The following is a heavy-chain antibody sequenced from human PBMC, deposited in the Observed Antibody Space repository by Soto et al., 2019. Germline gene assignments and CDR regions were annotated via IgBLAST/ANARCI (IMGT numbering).Heavy chain of an antibody. CDR1: GFTFSSYW. V-gene: IGHV3-74*01. Sequence: GGSLRLSCAASGFTFSSYWMHWVRQAPGKGLVWVSRINSDGSSTSYADSVKGRFTISRDNAKNTLYLQMNSLRAEDTAVYYCARSPPRELLLSGMDVWGQGTTVTVSS. CDR3: ARSPPRELLLSGMDV. J-gene: IGHJ6*02. CDR2: INSDGSST. D-gene: IGHD1-26*01.